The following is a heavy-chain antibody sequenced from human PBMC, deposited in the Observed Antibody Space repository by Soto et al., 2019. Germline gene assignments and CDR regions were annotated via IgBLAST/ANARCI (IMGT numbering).Heavy chain of an antibody. D-gene: IGHD2-15*01. CDR3: AKDSYCSGGSCYPDKRRPLDY. V-gene: IGHV3-30*18. CDR2: ISYDGSNK. J-gene: IGHJ4*02. CDR1: GFTFSSYG. Sequence: PGGSLKLSCAASGFTFSSYGMHWVRQAPGKGHEWVAVISYDGSNKYYADSVKGRFTISRDNSKNTLYLQMNSLRAEDTAVYYCAKDSYCSGGSCYPDKRRPLDYWGQGTLVTVSS.